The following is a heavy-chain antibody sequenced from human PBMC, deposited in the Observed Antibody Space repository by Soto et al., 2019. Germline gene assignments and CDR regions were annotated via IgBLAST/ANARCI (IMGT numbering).Heavy chain of an antibody. J-gene: IGHJ4*02. CDR3: ARDGGWSSSSWSSWSVSRRDDY. Sequence: GASVKVSCKASGYTFTSYYMHWVRQAPGQGLEWMGIINPSGGSTSYAQKFQGRVTMTRDTSTSTVYMELSSLRSEDTAVYYCARDGGWSSSSWSSWSVSRRDDYWGQGTLVTVSS. D-gene: IGHD6-13*01. CDR1: GYTFTSYY. CDR2: INPSGGST. V-gene: IGHV1-46*01.